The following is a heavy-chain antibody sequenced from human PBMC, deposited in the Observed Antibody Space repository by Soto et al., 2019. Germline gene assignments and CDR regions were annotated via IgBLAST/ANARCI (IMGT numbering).Heavy chain of an antibody. CDR2: ISYDGSNK. J-gene: IGHJ5*02. Sequence: PGGSLRLSCAASGFTFSSYGMHWVRQAPGKGLEWVAVISYDGSNKYYADSVKGRFTISRDNSKNTLYLQMNSLRAEDTAVYYCARKNRSGGFMVYNWFDPWGQGTLVTVSS. D-gene: IGHD2-8*01. CDR1: GFTFSSYG. V-gene: IGHV3-30*03. CDR3: ARKNRSGGFMVYNWFDP.